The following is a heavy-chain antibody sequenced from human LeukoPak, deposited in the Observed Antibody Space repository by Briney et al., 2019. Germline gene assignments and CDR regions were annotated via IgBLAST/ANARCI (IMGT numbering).Heavy chain of an antibody. CDR3: ARALAAAGTIYYYYYGMDV. CDR1: GFTVSSNY. CDR2: IYSGGST. Sequence: GGSLRLSCAASGFTVSSNYMSWARQAPGKGLEWVSVIYSGGSTYYADSVKGRFTISRDNSKNTPYLQMNSLRAEDTAVYYCARALAAAGTIYYYYYGMDVWGQGTTVTVSS. V-gene: IGHV3-66*01. D-gene: IGHD6-13*01. J-gene: IGHJ6*02.